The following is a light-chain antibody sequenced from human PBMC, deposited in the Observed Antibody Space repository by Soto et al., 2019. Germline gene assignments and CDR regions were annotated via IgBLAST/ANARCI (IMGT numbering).Light chain of an antibody. CDR1: QSVNSN. V-gene: IGKV3D-15*01. CDR2: GAS. J-gene: IGKJ2*02. Sequence: DIVMTQSPGTLSVSPGERATLYCRASQSVNSNLAWYQLKPGQAPRLLINGASTRATGIPARFGGSGSGTEFTLTITSLQSEDFAVYYCQQYHNWPRTFGQGTKLEI. CDR3: QQYHNWPRT.